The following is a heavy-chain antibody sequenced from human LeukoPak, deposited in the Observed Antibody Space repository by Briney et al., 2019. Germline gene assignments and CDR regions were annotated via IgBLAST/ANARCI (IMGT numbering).Heavy chain of an antibody. J-gene: IGHJ4*02. CDR2: IYYSGST. CDR1: GGSISSGGYY. D-gene: IGHD2-21*02. CDR3: PSSGMVTNWSNYYFHY. Sequence: LQTLSLTCTVSGGSISSGGYYCSWIRQHPGKGLEWIGYIYYSGSTYYNPPLKSRVNISVDTSKNQFSPKLSSVTAADTAVHYCPSSGMVTNWSNYYFHYWGQGTLVTVSS. V-gene: IGHV4-31*03.